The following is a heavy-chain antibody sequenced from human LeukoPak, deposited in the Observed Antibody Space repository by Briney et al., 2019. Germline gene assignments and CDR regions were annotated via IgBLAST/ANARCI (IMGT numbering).Heavy chain of an antibody. Sequence: ASVKVSCKASGYTFTGYYMHWVRQAPGQGLEWMGWINPNSGGTNYAQKFQGRVTMTRDTSISTAYMELSRLRSDDTAVYYCASSSYGQVSNVDTAMGFDYWGQGTLATVSS. D-gene: IGHD5-18*01. V-gene: IGHV1-2*02. CDR2: INPNSGGT. J-gene: IGHJ4*02. CDR3: ASSSYGQVSNVDTAMGFDY. CDR1: GYTFTGYY.